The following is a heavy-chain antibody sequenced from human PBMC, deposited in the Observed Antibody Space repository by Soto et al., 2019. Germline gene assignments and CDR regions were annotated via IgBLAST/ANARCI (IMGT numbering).Heavy chain of an antibody. D-gene: IGHD1-26*01. CDR1: GFTFSSYG. J-gene: IGHJ3*02. V-gene: IGHV3-30*03. CDR2: ISYDGSNK. CDR3: ARDRNGRYGAFDI. Sequence: QVQLVESGGGVVQPGRSLRLSCAASGFTFSSYGMHWVRQAPGKGLEWVAVISYDGSNKYYADSVKGRFTISRDNSKKTLYLQMNSLRAEDMGVYYCARDRNGRYGAFDIWGQGTIVTVSS.